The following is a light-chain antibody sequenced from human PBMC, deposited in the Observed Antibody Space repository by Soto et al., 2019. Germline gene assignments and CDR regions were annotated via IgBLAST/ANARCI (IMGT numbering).Light chain of an antibody. Sequence: DIQMTQSPSSLSASVGDRVTITCRASQSISSHLNRYQQKPVKAPKLLIYAASSLQSGVPSRYSGSGSGKDYTLTISSLQPEDFATYYCQLSYSTPYTFGQGTKLEIK. V-gene: IGKV1-39*01. CDR3: QLSYSTPYT. J-gene: IGKJ2*01. CDR2: AAS. CDR1: QSISSH.